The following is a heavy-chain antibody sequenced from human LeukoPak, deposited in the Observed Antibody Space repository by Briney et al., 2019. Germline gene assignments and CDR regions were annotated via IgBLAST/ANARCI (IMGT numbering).Heavy chain of an antibody. CDR1: GYTFTGYY. D-gene: IGHD6-19*01. J-gene: IGHJ5*02. CDR3: ARGRSDGGSSSGWYAVQYWFDP. V-gene: IGHV1-2*02. Sequence: ASVKVSCKASGYTFTGYYMHWVRQAPGQGLEWMGWINPNSGGTNYAQKFQGRVTMTRDTSISTAYMELSRLRSDDTAVYYCARGRSDGGSSSGWYAVQYWFDPWGQGTLVTVSS. CDR2: INPNSGGT.